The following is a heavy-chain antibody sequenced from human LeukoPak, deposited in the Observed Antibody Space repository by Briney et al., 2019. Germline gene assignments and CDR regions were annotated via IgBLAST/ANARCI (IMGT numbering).Heavy chain of an antibody. V-gene: IGHV4-39*01. Sequence: SETLSLTCTVSGGSIRSTSHYWGWVRQPPGKGLEWIGSIYYNGATYYNPSLKSRVTISVDTSKNQFSLKLSSVTAADTAVYYCARHSDNYGHLGFDYWGQGTLVTVSS. D-gene: IGHD5-18*01. CDR1: GGSIRSTSHY. CDR2: IYYNGAT. CDR3: ARHSDNYGHLGFDY. J-gene: IGHJ4*02.